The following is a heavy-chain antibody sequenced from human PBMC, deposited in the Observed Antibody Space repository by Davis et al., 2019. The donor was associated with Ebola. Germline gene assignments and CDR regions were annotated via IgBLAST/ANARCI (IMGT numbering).Heavy chain of an antibody. V-gene: IGHV5-10-1*01. CDR3: ARTGKRSMVATAL. CDR2: IDPSDSYT. J-gene: IGHJ4*02. Sequence: GESLKISCKGSGYSFTSYWISWVRQMPGKGLEWMGRIDPSDSYTNYSPPFQGHVTISADKSISTAYLQWSSLKASDTAMYYCARTGKRSMVATALWGQGTLVTVSS. D-gene: IGHD5-12*01. CDR1: GYSFTSYW.